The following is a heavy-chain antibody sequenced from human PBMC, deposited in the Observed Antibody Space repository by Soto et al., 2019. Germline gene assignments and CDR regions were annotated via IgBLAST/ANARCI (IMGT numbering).Heavy chain of an antibody. CDR2: IERDDDDK. D-gene: IGHD1-26*01. Sequence: SGATLVNPTETLTLTCTFSGFSLTSPGMCVSWIRQPPGKALEWLALIERDDDDKYYSTSLKTRLTISKDTRKNQVVLTMANMDPADTGSYYCARSIMGAGRFNGMEVWGQGTTRMVSS. CDR3: ARSIMGAGRFNGMEV. J-gene: IGHJ6*01. V-gene: IGHV2-70*13. CDR1: GFSLTSPGMC.